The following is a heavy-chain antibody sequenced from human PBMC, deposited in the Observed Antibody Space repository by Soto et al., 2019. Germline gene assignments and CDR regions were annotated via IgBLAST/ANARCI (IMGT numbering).Heavy chain of an antibody. CDR3: ARHRTLDV. Sequence: QVQLQESGPGLVKPSETLSLTCTVSGGSIISYYWSWIRKPPGKGLEWIGYIYYSGSTNYNPSLKRRVTISVDTSKDQFSLKLSSVTAADTAVYYCARHRTLDVWGQGTTVTVSS. V-gene: IGHV4-59*08. J-gene: IGHJ6*02. CDR2: IYYSGST. CDR1: GGSIISYY.